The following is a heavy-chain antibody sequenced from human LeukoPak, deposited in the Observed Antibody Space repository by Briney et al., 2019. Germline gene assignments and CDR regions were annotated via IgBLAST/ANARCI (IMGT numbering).Heavy chain of an antibody. D-gene: IGHD2-2*01. CDR2: ISSISSYI. V-gene: IGHV3-21*01. Sequence: PGGTLRLSCAASGVTFSSYSMNWGRQAPGKGLEWVSSISSISSYISYADSVKGRFTISRDNAKNWLYLQMNSLTAEAPAWFYCSRDSMFGYCSSTSCYLNWFDPWGQGTLVTVSS. CDR1: GVTFSSYS. CDR3: SRDSMFGYCSSTSCYLNWFDP. J-gene: IGHJ5*02.